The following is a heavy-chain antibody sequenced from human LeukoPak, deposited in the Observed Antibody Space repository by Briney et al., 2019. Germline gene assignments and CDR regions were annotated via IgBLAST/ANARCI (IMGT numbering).Heavy chain of an antibody. CDR3: ARWEVSDNWFDP. D-gene: IGHD1-26*01. V-gene: IGHV4-30-4*01. CDR2: IYYSGST. Sequence: SETLFLTCTVSGGSISSGDYYWSWIRQPPGKGLEWIGYIYYSGSTYYNPSLKSRVTISVDTSKNQFSLKLSSVTAADTAVYYCARWEVSDNWFDPWGQGTLVTVSS. J-gene: IGHJ5*02. CDR1: GGSISSGDYY.